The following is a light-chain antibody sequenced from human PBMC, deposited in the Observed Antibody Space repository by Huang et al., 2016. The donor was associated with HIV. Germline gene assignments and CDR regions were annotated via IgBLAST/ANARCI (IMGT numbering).Light chain of an antibody. J-gene: IGKJ4*01. V-gene: IGKV4-1*01. CDR3: QQYYHNPLT. CDR1: QSLFFSSNKRSY. Sequence: DIVMTQSPDSLTVSLGERATINCRSSQSLFFSSNKRSYLAWDRKKPGQPPKLVNSWATAREAGVPDRFSSRGSKTHFTLTINSLQAEDVTVYYCQQYYHNPLTFGGGTKVEI. CDR2: WAT.